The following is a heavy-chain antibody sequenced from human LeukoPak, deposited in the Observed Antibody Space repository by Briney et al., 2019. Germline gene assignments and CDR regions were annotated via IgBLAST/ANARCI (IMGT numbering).Heavy chain of an antibody. CDR1: GYTLTSYG. CDR3: ARYSSGWYEDYFDY. CDR2: ISAYNGNT. Sequence: ASVKVSCKASGYTLTSYGISWVRQAPGQGLEWMGWISAYNGNTNYAQKLQGRVTMTTDTSTSTAYMELRSLRSDDTAVYYCARYSSGWYEDYFDYWGQGTLVTVSS. D-gene: IGHD6-19*01. J-gene: IGHJ4*02. V-gene: IGHV1-18*01.